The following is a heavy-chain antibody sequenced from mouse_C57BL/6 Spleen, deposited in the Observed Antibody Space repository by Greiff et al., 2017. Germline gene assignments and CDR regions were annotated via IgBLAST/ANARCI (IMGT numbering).Heavy chain of an antibody. J-gene: IGHJ2*01. D-gene: IGHD1-1*01. CDR3: AGYGSRPYFDY. CDR2: IYPRSGNT. V-gene: IGHV1-81*01. Sequence: VKLMESGAELARPGASVKLSCKASGYTFTSYGISWVKQRTGQGLEWIGEIYPRSGNTYYNEKFKGKATLTADKSSSTAYMELRSLTSEDSAVYFCAGYGSRPYFDYWGQGTTLTVSS. CDR1: GYTFTSYG.